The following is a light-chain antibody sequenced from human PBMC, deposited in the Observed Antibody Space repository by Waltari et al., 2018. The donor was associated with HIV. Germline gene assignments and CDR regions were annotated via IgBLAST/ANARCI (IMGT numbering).Light chain of an antibody. Sequence: DIVMTQSPVSLPVTPGEPASISCRSSQALLKSNGYMYLDWYLQKPGQSRQLLIYLGTNRASGVPDRFSASGSATDFTLKISRVEAEDVGVYYCMQVLEAPLTFGEGTKVEIK. CDR3: MQVLEAPLT. CDR1: QALLKSNGYMY. J-gene: IGKJ4*01. V-gene: IGKV2-28*01. CDR2: LGT.